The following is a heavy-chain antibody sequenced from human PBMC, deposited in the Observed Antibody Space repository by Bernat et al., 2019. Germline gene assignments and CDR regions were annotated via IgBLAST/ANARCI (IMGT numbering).Heavy chain of an antibody. J-gene: IGHJ6*03. D-gene: IGHD2-2*01. CDR1: GFTFSSYS. V-gene: IGHV3-23*04. Sequence: EVQLVESGGGLVQPGGSLRLSCAASGFTFSSYSMSWVRQAPGKGLEWVSAISGSGGTTYYADSVKGRFTISRDNSKNTLYLQMNSLRAEDTAVYYCARHPASMVVVPAAHNYYYYMDVWGKGTTVTVSS. CDR2: ISGSGGTT. CDR3: ARHPASMVVVPAAHNYYYYMDV.